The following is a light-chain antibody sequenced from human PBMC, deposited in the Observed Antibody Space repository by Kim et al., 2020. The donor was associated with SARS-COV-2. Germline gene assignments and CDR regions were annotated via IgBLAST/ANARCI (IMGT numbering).Light chain of an antibody. CDR3: QQYDTYST. CDR2: DAS. Sequence: DIQMTQSPSTLSASVGDRVTITCRASQSINSWLAWYQQKPGKAPKILIYDASNLESGVPSRFSGSGSGTEFTLTISSLQPDDFATYYCQQYDTYSTFGQGTKVDIK. J-gene: IGKJ2*01. V-gene: IGKV1-5*01. CDR1: QSINSW.